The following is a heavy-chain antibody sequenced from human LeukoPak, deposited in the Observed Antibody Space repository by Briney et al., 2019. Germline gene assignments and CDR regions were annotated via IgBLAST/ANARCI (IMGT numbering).Heavy chain of an antibody. J-gene: IGHJ6*02. D-gene: IGHD3-10*01. CDR1: GFTLSTYT. V-gene: IGHV3-21*01. CDR2: ISSRGDYI. Sequence: GGSLRLSCAASGFTLSTYTMSWVRQAPGKGLEWVSCISSRGDYIYYADSVKGRFTISRDNAKNSLFLQMNSLRAEGTAVYHCARDTRSSYSYYGMDVWGQGTTVTVSS. CDR3: ARDTRSSYSYYGMDV.